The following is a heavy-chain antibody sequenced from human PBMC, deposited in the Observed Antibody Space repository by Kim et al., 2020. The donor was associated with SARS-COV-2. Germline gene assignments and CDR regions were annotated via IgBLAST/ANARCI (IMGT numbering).Heavy chain of an antibody. D-gene: IGHD2-2*02. V-gene: IGHV3-48*03. Sequence: GGSLRLSCAASGFTFSSYEMNWVRQAPGKGLEWVSYISSSGSTIYYADSVKGRFTISRDNAKNSLYLQMNSLRAEDTAVYYCARDRHGYCSSTSCYTWDYYYYYMDVWGKGTTVTVSS. J-gene: IGHJ6*03. CDR2: ISSSGSTI. CDR1: GFTFSSYE. CDR3: ARDRHGYCSSTSCYTWDYYYYYMDV.